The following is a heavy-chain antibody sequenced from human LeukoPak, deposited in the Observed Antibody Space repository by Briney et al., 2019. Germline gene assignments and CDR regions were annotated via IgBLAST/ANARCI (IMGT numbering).Heavy chain of an antibody. D-gene: IGHD3-3*01. V-gene: IGHV3-49*03. J-gene: IGHJ4*02. Sequence: GGSLRLSCAASGFTFDDYAMSWFRQAPGKGREWVGFIRGKPYGETTEYAASVQGRFTISRDDSESTTYLQLNSLKTEDTAVYYCTRGSDTIFGVARDGFDSWGQGTLVTVSS. CDR2: IRGKPYGETT. CDR1: GFTFDDYA. CDR3: TRGSDTIFGVARDGFDS.